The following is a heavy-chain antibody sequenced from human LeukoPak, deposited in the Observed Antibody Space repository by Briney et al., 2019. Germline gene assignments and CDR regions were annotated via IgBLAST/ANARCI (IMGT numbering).Heavy chain of an antibody. CDR2: INHSGST. CDR1: GGSFSGYY. D-gene: IGHD3-10*01. J-gene: IGHJ6*03. V-gene: IGHV4-34*01. Sequence: PSETLSLTCAVYGGSFSGYYWSWIRQPPGKGLEWIGEINHSGSTNYNPSLKSRVTISVDTSKNQFSLKLSSVTAADTAVYYCARDTYYYGSGSYRNYYYYYMDVWGKGTTVTVSS. CDR3: ARDTYYYGSGSYRNYYYYYMDV.